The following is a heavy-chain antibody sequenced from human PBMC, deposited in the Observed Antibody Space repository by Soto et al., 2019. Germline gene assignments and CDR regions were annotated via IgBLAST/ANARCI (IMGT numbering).Heavy chain of an antibody. CDR2: INPSGGST. D-gene: IGHD3-22*01. V-gene: IGHV1-46*01. J-gene: IGHJ5*02. CDR3: ARDDNYYDSSGYYHGFDP. Sequence: ASVKVSCKASGYTFTSYYMHWVRQAPGQGLEWMGIINPSGGSTSYAQKFQGRVTMTRDTSTSTVYMELSSLRPEDTAVYYCARDDNYYDSSGYYHGFDPWGQGTLVTVSS. CDR1: GYTFTSYY.